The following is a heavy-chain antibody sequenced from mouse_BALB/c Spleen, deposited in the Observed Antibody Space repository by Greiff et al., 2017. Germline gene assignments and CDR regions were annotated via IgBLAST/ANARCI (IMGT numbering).Heavy chain of an antibody. CDR3: AREDKGHHGGAMDY. CDR2: INPYNGGT. J-gene: IGHJ4*01. D-gene: IGHD3-1*01. Sequence: EVQLQQSGPELVKPGASMKISCKASGYSFTGYTMNWVKQSHGKNLEWIGLINPYNGGTSSNQKFKGKATLTVDKSSSTAYMELLSLTSEDSAVYYCAREDKGHHGGAMDYWGQGTSVTVSS. CDR1: GYSFTGYT. V-gene: IGHV1-18*01.